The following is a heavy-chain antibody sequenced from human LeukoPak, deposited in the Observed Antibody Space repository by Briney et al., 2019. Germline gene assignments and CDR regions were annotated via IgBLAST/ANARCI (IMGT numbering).Heavy chain of an antibody. D-gene: IGHD2-2*01. Sequence: SETLSLTCAVSGGSISSSNWWSWVRQPPGKGPEWIGEIYHSGSTNYNPSLKSRVTISVDKSKNQFSLKLSSVTAADTAVYYCAQYQPLRDAFDIWGQGTMVTVSS. CDR2: IYHSGST. V-gene: IGHV4-4*02. CDR1: GGSISSSNW. CDR3: AQYQPLRDAFDI. J-gene: IGHJ3*02.